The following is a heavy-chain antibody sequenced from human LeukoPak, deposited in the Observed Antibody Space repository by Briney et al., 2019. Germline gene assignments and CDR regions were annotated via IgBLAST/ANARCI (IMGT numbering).Heavy chain of an antibody. V-gene: IGHV3-23*01. J-gene: IGHJ4*02. CDR2: ISGSGGST. CDR3: AKDSSGIVGATTVDY. Sequence: GGSLRLSCAASGFTFSSYAMSWVRQAPGKGLEWVSAISGSGGSTYYADTVKGRFTISRDNSKNTLYLQMNSLRAEDTAVYYCAKDSSGIVGATTVDYWGQGTLVTVSS. CDR1: GFTFSSYA. D-gene: IGHD1-26*01.